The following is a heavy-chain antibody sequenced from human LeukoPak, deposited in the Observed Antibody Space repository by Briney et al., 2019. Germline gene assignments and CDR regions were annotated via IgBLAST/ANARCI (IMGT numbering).Heavy chain of an antibody. CDR3: AKERRGYYRDV. CDR2: INWDATRT. CDR1: GFTFGEYA. Sequence: GGSLRLSCAASGFTFGEYAMQGVRQAPGKGLEWVSLINWDATRTYYADSVKARFNFSRDNNKNSLSLQMNSLRPEDTALYYCAKERRGYYRDVWGKGTTVTVSS. J-gene: IGHJ6*03. V-gene: IGHV3-43D*04. D-gene: IGHD3-10*01.